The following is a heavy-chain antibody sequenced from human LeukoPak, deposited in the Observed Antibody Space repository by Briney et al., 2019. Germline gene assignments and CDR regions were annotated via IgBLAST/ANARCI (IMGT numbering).Heavy chain of an antibody. CDR3: ARVGGSEDGYCSSTSCYIFDY. CDR2: ISAYNGNT. J-gene: IGHJ4*02. D-gene: IGHD2-2*03. V-gene: IGHV1-18*01. Sequence: GASVKVSCKASGYTFTSYGISWVRQAPGQGLEWMGWISAYNGNTNYAQKLQGRVTMTTDTSTSTAYMELRSLRSDDTAVYYCARVGGSEDGYCSSTSCYIFDYWGQGTLVTVSS. CDR1: GYTFTSYG.